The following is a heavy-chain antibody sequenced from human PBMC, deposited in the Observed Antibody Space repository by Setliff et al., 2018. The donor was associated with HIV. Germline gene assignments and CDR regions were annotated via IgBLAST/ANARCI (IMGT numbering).Heavy chain of an antibody. J-gene: IGHJ3*02. D-gene: IGHD2-15*01. CDR1: GGPMSGYY. Sequence: PSETLSLTCTVSGGPMSGYYWSWLRQSPVKGLEWIGYIYSSGTTNYNPSFKSRVSISLDTSRSQFSLMLSSVTAADTAIYYCAKYWRASGTYVFDIWGLGTMVT. CDR2: IYSSGTT. CDR3: AKYWRASGTYVFDI. V-gene: IGHV4-4*08.